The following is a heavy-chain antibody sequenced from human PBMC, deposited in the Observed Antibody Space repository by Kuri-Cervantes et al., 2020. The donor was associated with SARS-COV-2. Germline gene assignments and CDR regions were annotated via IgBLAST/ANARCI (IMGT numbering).Heavy chain of an antibody. D-gene: IGHD5-18*01. CDR2: IRSKAYGGTT. CDR1: GLTFGDYA. CDR3: TRDRKLWSPGPLLFDY. J-gene: IGHJ4*02. V-gene: IGHV3-49*03. Sequence: GGSLRLSCTASGLTFGDYAMSWFRQAPGKGLEWVGFIRSKAYGGTTEYAASVKGRFTISRDDSKSIAYLQMNSLKTEDTAVYYCTRDRKLWSPGPLLFDYWGQGTLVTVSS.